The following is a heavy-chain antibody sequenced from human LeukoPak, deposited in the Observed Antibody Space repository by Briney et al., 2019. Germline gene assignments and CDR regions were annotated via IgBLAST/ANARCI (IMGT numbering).Heavy chain of an antibody. CDR1: GFTFSDYY. Sequence: GGSLRLSCAASGFTFSDYYMSWIRQAPGKGLEWVAYITGSGADIYYADSVKGRFTISRDNAKNALFLRMYSLRVEDTATYYCASDIVATSGDFWGQGTLVSVSS. CDR2: ITGSGADI. J-gene: IGHJ4*02. V-gene: IGHV3-11*01. D-gene: IGHD5-12*01. CDR3: ASDIVATSGDF.